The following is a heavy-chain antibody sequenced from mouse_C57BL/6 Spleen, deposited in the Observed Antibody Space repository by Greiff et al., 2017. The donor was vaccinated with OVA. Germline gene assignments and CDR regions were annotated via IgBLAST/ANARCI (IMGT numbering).Heavy chain of an antibody. D-gene: IGHD1-1*01. V-gene: IGHV1-26*01. CDR3: ARLDGTNYLDY. J-gene: IGHJ2*01. CDR1: GYTFTDYY. CDR2: INPNNGGT. Sequence: VQLQQSGPELVKPGASVKISCKASGYTFTDYYMNWVKQSHGKSLEWIGDINPNNGGTSYNQKFKGKATLTVDKSSSTAYMELRSLTSEDSAVYYCARLDGTNYLDYWGQGTTLTVSS.